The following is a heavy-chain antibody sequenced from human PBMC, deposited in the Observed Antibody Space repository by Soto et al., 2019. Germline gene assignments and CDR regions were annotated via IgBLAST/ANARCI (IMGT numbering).Heavy chain of an antibody. Sequence: SCKASGYTFTSYYMHWVRQAPGQGLEWMGIINPSGGSTSYAQKFQGRVTMTRDTSTSTVYMELSSLRSEDTAVYYCARDWKSRTHSLSAEYYYMDVWGKGTTVTVSS. V-gene: IGHV1-46*03. CDR3: ARDWKSRTHSLSAEYYYMDV. D-gene: IGHD1-1*01. J-gene: IGHJ6*03. CDR2: INPSGGST. CDR1: GYTFTSYY.